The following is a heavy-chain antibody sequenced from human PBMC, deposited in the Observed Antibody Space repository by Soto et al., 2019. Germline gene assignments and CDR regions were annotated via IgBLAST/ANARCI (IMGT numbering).Heavy chain of an antibody. D-gene: IGHD1-26*01. CDR3: ASVPVGATFFDY. CDR2: ISSSGSTI. V-gene: IGHV3-11*01. J-gene: IGHJ4*02. CDR1: GFTFSYYY. Sequence: KPGGSLRLSCAASGFTFSYYYMSWIRQAPGKGLEWVSYISSSGSTIYYADSVKGRFTISRDNAKNSLYLQMNSLRAEDTAVYYCASVPVGATFFDYWGQGTLVTVSS.